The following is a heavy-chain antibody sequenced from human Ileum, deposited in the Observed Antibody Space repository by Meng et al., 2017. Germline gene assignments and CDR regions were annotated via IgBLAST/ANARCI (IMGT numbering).Heavy chain of an antibody. CDR3: VSERRRSYFFDY. CDR1: GGSITSGDYY. J-gene: IGHJ4*02. Sequence: QVQLQESGPCLVKPSQTLSLNCTVSGGSITSGDYYWSWIRQPPGKGLEWIGYIFYTGATYSNPSLKSRVTVSLDTSKSQFSLKLSSVTAADTAIYYCVSERRRSYFFDYWGQGTLVTVSS. V-gene: IGHV4-30-4*01. CDR2: IFYTGAT.